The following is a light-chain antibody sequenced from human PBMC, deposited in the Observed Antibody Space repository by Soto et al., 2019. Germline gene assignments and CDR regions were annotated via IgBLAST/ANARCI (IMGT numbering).Light chain of an antibody. CDR1: QSVSSN. Sequence: EIVMTQSPATLSVSPGERATLSCRASQSVSSNLAWYQQKPGQAPRLLIYGASTRATGIPARFSGSGSGTAFTLTISSLQSEDFEVYYCQQYNNWRRAFGQGTRLEIK. V-gene: IGKV3-15*01. CDR2: GAS. J-gene: IGKJ5*01. CDR3: QQYNNWRRA.